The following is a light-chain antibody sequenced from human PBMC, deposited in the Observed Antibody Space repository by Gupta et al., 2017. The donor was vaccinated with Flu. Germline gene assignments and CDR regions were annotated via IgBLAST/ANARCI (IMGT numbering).Light chain of an antibody. CDR2: KDS. CDR1: ALPKQY. V-gene: IGLV3-25*02. J-gene: IGLJ3*02. Sequence: SYELTQPPSVSVSPGQTARSTCSGDALPKQYAYWYQQKPGQAPVLVIYKDSERPSGIPGRFSGSSSGTTVTLTISGVQAEDEADYYCQSADSSGTYVFGGGTKLTVL. CDR3: QSADSSGTYV.